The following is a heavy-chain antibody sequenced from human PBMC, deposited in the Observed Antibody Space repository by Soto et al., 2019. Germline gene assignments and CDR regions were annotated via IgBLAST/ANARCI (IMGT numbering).Heavy chain of an antibody. CDR3: ASVAGHKNARFDT. D-gene: IGHD1-1*01. Sequence: ASVKVSCKASGYSFTKYHMHWVRQAPGQGLEWMGWINPGSGVTNQAQKFQGRVTMTRDTSSTTTYMELNSLTSDDTAVYYCASVAGHKNARFDTWGQGALVTVSS. CDR1: GYSFTKYH. CDR2: INPGSGVT. V-gene: IGHV1-2*02. J-gene: IGHJ4*02.